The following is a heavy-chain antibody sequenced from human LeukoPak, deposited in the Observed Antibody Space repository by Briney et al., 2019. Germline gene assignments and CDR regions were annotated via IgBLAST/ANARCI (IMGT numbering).Heavy chain of an antibody. CDR1: GFTFSSYW. Sequence: GGSLRLSCEASGFTFSSYWMNWVRQAPGKGLEWVSYISSSGSTIYYADSVKGRFTIPRDNAKNSLHLQMNSLRAEDTAVYYCARGKNDGSGPGGFDYWGQGTLVTVSS. V-gene: IGHV3-48*04. J-gene: IGHJ4*02. D-gene: IGHD3-10*01. CDR3: ARGKNDGSGPGGFDY. CDR2: ISSSGSTI.